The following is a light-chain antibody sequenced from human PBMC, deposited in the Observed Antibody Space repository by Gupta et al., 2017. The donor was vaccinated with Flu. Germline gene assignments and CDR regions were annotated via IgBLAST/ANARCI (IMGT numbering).Light chain of an antibody. Sequence: SSLSAAVGDRVTITSRASTSSSSYLIWYQQKAGKVTKLLIYAASSWDIGVASRSSGSREGTDFTLTISSLQLKDFATNYCQHNYCSSRVTFGQGTLMEIK. V-gene: IGKV1-39*01. CDR1: TSSSSY. CDR3: QHNYCSSRVT. CDR2: AAS. J-gene: IGKJ5*01.